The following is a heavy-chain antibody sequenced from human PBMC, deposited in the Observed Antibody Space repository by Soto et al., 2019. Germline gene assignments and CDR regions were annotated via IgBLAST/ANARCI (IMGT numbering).Heavy chain of an antibody. CDR2: IKEDGSEA. V-gene: IGHV3-7*01. D-gene: IGHD2-8*02. Sequence: EVQLVESGGGLVQPGGSLRLSCAASGFTMSSLWMSWVRQVPGKGLEWVANIKEDGSEAHYVDSVKGRFTISRDNAENILYLQTYGLKDADTAVYYCASWAPGGVKVDLWGQGTMVTVSS. CDR1: GFTMSSLW. CDR3: ASWAPGGVKVDL. J-gene: IGHJ3*01.